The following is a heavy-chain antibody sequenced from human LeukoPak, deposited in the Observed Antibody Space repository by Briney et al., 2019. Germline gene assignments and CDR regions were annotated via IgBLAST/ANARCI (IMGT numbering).Heavy chain of an antibody. V-gene: IGHV3-15*01. CDR2: IKSKTDGGTT. CDR3: TTDLTTDFDF. D-gene: IGHD4-11*01. CDR1: GFTFSNAL. J-gene: IGHJ4*02. Sequence: GGSLRLSCAASGFTFSNALMSWVRQAPGKGLEWVGRIKSKTDGGTTVYAAPVKGRVTISRGDSKNTLYLQMNSLKTEDTAVYYCTTDLTTDFDFWGQGTLVTVSS.